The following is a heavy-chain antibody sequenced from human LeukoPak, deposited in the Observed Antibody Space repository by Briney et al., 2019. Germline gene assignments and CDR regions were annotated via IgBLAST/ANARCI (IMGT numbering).Heavy chain of an antibody. V-gene: IGHV1-2*02. CDR3: ARGYCSSTSCYPLDY. CDR1: GYTFTGYY. Sequence: ASVKVSCKASGYTFTGYYMHWVRQAPGQGLERMGWINPNSGGTNYAQKFQGRVTMTRDTSISTAYMELSRLRSDDTAVYYCARGYCSSTSCYPLDYWGQGTLVPVSS. D-gene: IGHD2-2*01. CDR2: INPNSGGT. J-gene: IGHJ4*02.